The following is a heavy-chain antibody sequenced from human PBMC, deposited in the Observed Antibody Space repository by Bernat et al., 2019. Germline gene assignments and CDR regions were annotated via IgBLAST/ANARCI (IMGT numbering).Heavy chain of an antibody. D-gene: IGHD6-6*01. V-gene: IGHV3-23*01. CDR1: GFNFKNFC. CDR3: AKSSAWSHWYFDL. CDR2: ISSGGTT. J-gene: IGHJ2*01. Sequence: EMQFLESGGGLVQPGGSLRLSCAASGFNFKNFCMSWVRQAPGKGLEWVSPISSGGTTYYADSVKGRFTISRDNNNNTLYLQLNSLRVEDTAVYYCAKSSAWSHWYFDLWGRGTLVTVSS.